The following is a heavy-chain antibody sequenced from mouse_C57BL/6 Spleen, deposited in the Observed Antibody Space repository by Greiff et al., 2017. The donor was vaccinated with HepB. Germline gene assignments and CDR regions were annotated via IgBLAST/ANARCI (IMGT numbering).Heavy chain of an antibody. J-gene: IGHJ3*01. CDR2: IYPGDGDT. Sequence: VQLQQSGAELVKPGASVKISCKASGYAFSSYWMNWVKQRPGKGLEWIGQIYPGDGDTNYNGKFKGKATLTADKSSSTAYMQLSSLTSEDSAVYFCARPLYDGYYVFAYWGQGTLVTVSA. V-gene: IGHV1-80*01. D-gene: IGHD2-3*01. CDR3: ARPLYDGYYVFAY. CDR1: GYAFSSYW.